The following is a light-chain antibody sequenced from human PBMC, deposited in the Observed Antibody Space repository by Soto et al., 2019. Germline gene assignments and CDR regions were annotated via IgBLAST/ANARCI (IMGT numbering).Light chain of an antibody. CDR3: QQVGSSPPRLT. CDR1: QSLSSTF. J-gene: IGKJ4*01. Sequence: EIVLTQSPGTLYLSPGERATLSCRASQSLSSTFLAWYQQKPGQAPRLLIYAASSRAAGIPDRFSGSGSGTDFTLTISRLEPEDFAVYYCQQVGSSPPRLTFGGGTKVEIK. CDR2: AAS. V-gene: IGKV3-20*01.